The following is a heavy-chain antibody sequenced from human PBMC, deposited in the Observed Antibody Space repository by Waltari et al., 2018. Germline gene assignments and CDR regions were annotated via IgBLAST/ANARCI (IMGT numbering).Heavy chain of an antibody. CDR2: MNPNSGNT. Sequence: QVQLVQSGAEVKKPGASVKVSCKASGYTFTSYDINWVRQATGQGLEWMVWMNPNSGNTGYAQKFQGRVTMTRNTSISTAYMELSILRSEDTAVYYCAGKKTRFGAFDIWGQGTMVTVSS. CDR3: AGKKTRFGAFDI. V-gene: IGHV1-8*01. D-gene: IGHD3-10*01. CDR1: GYTFTSYD. J-gene: IGHJ3*02.